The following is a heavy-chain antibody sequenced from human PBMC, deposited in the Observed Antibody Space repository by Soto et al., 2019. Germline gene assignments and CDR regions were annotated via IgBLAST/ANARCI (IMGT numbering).Heavy chain of an antibody. CDR2: ISWNSDSI. Sequence: DAQLVESGGGLVQPGRSLRLSCVASGFIFDDFAIHWVRQAPGKGLEWVSGISWNSDSIGYADSVKGRFTISRDNAKNALYLQMNSLRVEDTALYYCTKVGGLYDFWSGPLHFDLWGQGTLVTVSS. V-gene: IGHV3-9*01. CDR3: TKVGGLYDFWSGPLHFDL. CDR1: GFIFDDFA. J-gene: IGHJ4*02. D-gene: IGHD3-3*01.